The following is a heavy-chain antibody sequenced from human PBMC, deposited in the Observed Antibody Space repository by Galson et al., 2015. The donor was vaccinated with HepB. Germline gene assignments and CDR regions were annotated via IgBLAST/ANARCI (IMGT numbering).Heavy chain of an antibody. CDR2: INQDGSEK. J-gene: IGHJ4*02. CDR1: GFTFSNYW. CDR3: ARGYCSSTSCYHFDY. D-gene: IGHD2-2*01. V-gene: IGHV3-7*03. Sequence: SLRLSCAASGFTFSNYWMSWVRQAPEKGLEWVANINQDGSEKYSVDSVKGRFTISRDNAKNSLYLQMNSLRAEDTAVYYCARGYCSSTSCYHFDYWGQGTLITVSS.